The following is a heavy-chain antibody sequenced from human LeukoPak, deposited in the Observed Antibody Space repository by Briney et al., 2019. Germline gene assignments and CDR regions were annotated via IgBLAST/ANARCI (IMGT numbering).Heavy chain of an antibody. CDR3: ARGHRVNYDIPLDV. D-gene: IGHD3-9*01. Sequence: SVKVSCKASGGTFSSYAISWVRQAPGQGLGWMGRIIPILGIANYAQKFQGRVTITADKSTSTAYMELSSLRSEDTAVYYCARGHRVNYDIPLDVWGQGTTVTVSS. J-gene: IGHJ6*02. V-gene: IGHV1-69*04. CDR2: IIPILGIA. CDR1: GGTFSSYA.